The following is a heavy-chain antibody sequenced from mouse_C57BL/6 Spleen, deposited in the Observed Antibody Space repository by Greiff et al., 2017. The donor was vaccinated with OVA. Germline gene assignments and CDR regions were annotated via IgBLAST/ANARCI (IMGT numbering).Heavy chain of an antibody. V-gene: IGHV1-42*01. CDR1: GYSFTGYY. D-gene: IGHD2-1*01. CDR3: ARGGIYYDYAMDY. CDR2: INPSTGGT. Sequence: EVKLQESGPELVKPGASVKISCKASGYSFTGYYMNWVKQSPEKSLEWIGEINPSTGGTTYNQKFKAKATLTVDKSSSTAYMQLKSLTSEDSAVYYCARGGIYYDYAMDYWGQGTSVTVSS. J-gene: IGHJ4*01.